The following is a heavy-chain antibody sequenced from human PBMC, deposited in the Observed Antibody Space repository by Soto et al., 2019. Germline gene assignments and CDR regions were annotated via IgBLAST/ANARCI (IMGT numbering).Heavy chain of an antibody. CDR1: GYTFTSYD. Sequence: ASVKVSCKASGYTFTSYDINWVRQATGQGLEWMGWMNPNSGNTGYAQKFQGRVTMTRNTSISTAYMELSSLRSEDTAVYYCARGTRGYSYGLNYYYYYMDVWGKGTTVTVSS. CDR2: MNPNSGNT. V-gene: IGHV1-8*01. J-gene: IGHJ6*03. CDR3: ARGTRGYSYGLNYYYYYMDV. D-gene: IGHD5-18*01.